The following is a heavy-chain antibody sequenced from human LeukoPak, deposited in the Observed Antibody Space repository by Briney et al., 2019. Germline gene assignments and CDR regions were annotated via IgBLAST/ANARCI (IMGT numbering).Heavy chain of an antibody. Sequence: GGSLRLSCAASEFTVSSNYMSWVRQAPGKGLEWVSVIYSGGSTCYADSVKGRFTISRDNSKNTLYLQMNSLRAEDTAVYYCARHYYDSSGYQGIDYWGQGTLLTVSS. CDR2: IYSGGST. CDR1: EFTVSSNY. D-gene: IGHD3-22*01. J-gene: IGHJ4*02. V-gene: IGHV3-53*01. CDR3: ARHYYDSSGYQGIDY.